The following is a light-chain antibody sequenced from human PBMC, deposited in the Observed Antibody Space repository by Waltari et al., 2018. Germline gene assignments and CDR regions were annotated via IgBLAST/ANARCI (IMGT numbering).Light chain of an antibody. Sequence: MTQSPDTLSASPGERITLSCRASHSINTNLAWYQRKPGQAPRLLISDASTRAAGVPARFSGSGSGTEFTLTISSLQSEDFAVYYCQQYNNGPPAFGQGTKVESK. CDR3: QQYNNGPPA. CDR2: DAS. CDR1: HSINTN. V-gene: IGKV3-15*01. J-gene: IGKJ1*01.